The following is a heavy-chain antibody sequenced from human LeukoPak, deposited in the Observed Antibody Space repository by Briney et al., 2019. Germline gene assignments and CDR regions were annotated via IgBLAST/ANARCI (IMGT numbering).Heavy chain of an antibody. Sequence: PGGSLRLSCAASGFTFSTYWMHWVRQAPGKGLVWVSRINTYGSVTSYADSVKGRFTISRDNAKNTLYLQMNSLRAEDTAVYYCAREAAATDYFLDNWGQGTLVTVSS. J-gene: IGHJ4*02. CDR2: INTYGSVT. D-gene: IGHD6-13*01. V-gene: IGHV3-74*01. CDR1: GFTFSTYW. CDR3: AREAAATDYFLDN.